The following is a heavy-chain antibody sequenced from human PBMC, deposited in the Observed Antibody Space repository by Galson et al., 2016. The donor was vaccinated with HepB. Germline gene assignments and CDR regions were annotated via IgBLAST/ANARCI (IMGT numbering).Heavy chain of an antibody. D-gene: IGHD2-15*01. J-gene: IGHJ3*01. CDR2: ISSSGTTI. Sequence: SLRLSCAASGFTSSDNCMSWIRQAPGNGLEWLSYISSSGTTIYYADSVKGRFTISRDNAKNSLYLQMNSLRADDTALYYCARRWDAFDLWGQGTMVTVSS. V-gene: IGHV3-11*01. CDR3: ARRWDAFDL. CDR1: GFTSSDNC.